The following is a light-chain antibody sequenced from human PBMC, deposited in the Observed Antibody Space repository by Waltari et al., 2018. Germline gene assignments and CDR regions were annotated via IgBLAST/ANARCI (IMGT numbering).Light chain of an antibody. CDR1: QSISNY. J-gene: IGKJ2*01. CDR2: AAS. CDR3: QQSYSTPRT. Sequence: DIQMTQSPSSLSASVGDRVTITCRASQSISNYLNWYQQKPGKAPKLLIFAASSVHSGVPSRFSGSGSGTDFTLTISSLQPEDFATYSCQQSYSTPRTFGQGTKLEIK. V-gene: IGKV1-39*01.